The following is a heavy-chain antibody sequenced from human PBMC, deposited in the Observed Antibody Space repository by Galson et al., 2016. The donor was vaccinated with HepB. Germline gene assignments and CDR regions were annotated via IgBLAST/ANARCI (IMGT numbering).Heavy chain of an antibody. CDR3: ARVRDTFLDY. CDR1: GFTFDEYG. J-gene: IGHJ4*02. Sequence: SLRLSCAASGFTFDEYGMSWVRQAPGKGLEWVSGIHWNGGSTRYADSVKGRFTISRDNAKNSLYLHTNSLSAEDTALYHCARVRDTFLDYWGQGTLVTVSS. D-gene: IGHD5-18*01. CDR2: IHWNGGST. V-gene: IGHV3-20*01.